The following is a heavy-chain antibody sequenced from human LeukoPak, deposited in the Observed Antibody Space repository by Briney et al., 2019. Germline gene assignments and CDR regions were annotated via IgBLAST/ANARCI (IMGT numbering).Heavy chain of an antibody. Sequence: GGTLSLSCASSRFPYSNAWMSWVRQAPGRGLEWGGRIKSKTDGGPTDYDAPAKVRFTISRDESKNTLYLQMNSLKTEDTAVYYCTTEGPMIAFDIWGQGTMVTVSS. CDR2: IKSKTDGGPT. CDR1: RFPYSNAW. CDR3: TTEGPMIAFDI. D-gene: IGHD3-16*01. J-gene: IGHJ3*02. V-gene: IGHV3-15*01.